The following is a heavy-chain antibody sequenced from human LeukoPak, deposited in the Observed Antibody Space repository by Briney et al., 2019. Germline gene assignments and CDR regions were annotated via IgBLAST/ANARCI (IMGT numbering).Heavy chain of an antibody. J-gene: IGHJ4*02. Sequence: GGSLRLSCAVSGFTFSSYGMHWVRQAPGKGLEWVAVISYDGSNKYYADSVKGRFTISRDNSKNTLYLQMNSLRAEDTAVYYCAKDPGVDGDYGDYWGQGTLVTVSS. CDR2: ISYDGSNK. CDR3: AKDPGVDGDYGDY. V-gene: IGHV3-30*18. CDR1: GFTFSSYG. D-gene: IGHD4-17*01.